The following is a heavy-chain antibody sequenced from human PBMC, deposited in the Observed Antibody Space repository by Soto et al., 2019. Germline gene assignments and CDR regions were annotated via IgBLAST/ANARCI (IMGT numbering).Heavy chain of an antibody. CDR2: IYYSGST. D-gene: IGHD6-6*01. CDR3: ARELGDDWSSSDPFAI. Sequence: PSETLSLTCTVSGGSISSSSYYWGWIRQPPGKGLEWIGSIYYSGSTYYNPSLKSRVTISVDTSKNQFSLKLSSVTAADTAVYYCARELGDDWSSSDPFAIWGQGTMVPVSS. J-gene: IGHJ3*02. V-gene: IGHV4-39*02. CDR1: GGSISSSSYY.